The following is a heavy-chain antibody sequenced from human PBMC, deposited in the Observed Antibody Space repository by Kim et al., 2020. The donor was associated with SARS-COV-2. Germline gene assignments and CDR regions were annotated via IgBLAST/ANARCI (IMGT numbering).Heavy chain of an antibody. Sequence: DSVKGRFTISRDNAKNSLYLQMNRLRAEDTDLYYCAKDGGHSCYDFLFDYWGQGTLVTVSS. J-gene: IGHJ4*02. D-gene: IGHD5-12*01. V-gene: IGHV3-9*01. CDR3: AKDGGHSCYDFLFDY.